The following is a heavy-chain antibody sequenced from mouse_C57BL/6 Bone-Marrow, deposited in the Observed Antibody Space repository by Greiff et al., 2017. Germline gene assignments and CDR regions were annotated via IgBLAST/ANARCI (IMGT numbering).Heavy chain of an antibody. Sequence: QVQLQQSGPGLVQPSQSLSITCTVSGFSLTSYGVHWVRQSPGKGLEWLGVIWSGGSTDYNAAFISRLSISKDNSKSQVFFKRNSLQADDTAIYYCARNFSPLYDSNYDWYFDVWGTGTTVTVSS. J-gene: IGHJ1*03. CDR1: GFSLTSYG. CDR3: ARNFSPLYDSNYDWYFDV. D-gene: IGHD2-5*01. V-gene: IGHV2-2*01. CDR2: IWSGGST.